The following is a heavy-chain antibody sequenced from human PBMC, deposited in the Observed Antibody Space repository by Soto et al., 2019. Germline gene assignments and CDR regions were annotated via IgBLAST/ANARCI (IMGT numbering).Heavy chain of an antibody. CDR2: ISGSGGST. J-gene: IGHJ3*02. CDR3: AKGGTGISGWSFDAFDI. CDR1: GFTFTNYA. D-gene: IGHD6-19*01. Sequence: EVQLLESGGGLVQPGGSLRLSCAASGFTFTNYAMSWVRQAPGKGLEWVSGISGSGGSTSSTDSVKGRFTIARDISKNTLDLQMNSLRAEDTAIYYCAKGGTGISGWSFDAFDIWVQGTMVTVSS. V-gene: IGHV3-23*01.